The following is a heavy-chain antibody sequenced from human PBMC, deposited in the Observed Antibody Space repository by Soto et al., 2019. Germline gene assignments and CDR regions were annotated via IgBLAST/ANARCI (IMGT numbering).Heavy chain of an antibody. D-gene: IGHD2-2*01. CDR1: GGSFSGCY. V-gene: IGHV4-34*01. Sequence: QVQLQQWGAGLLKPSETLSLTCAVYGGSFSGCYWSWIRQPPGKGLEWIGEINHRGSTNYNPSLKSRVTISVDTSKNQFSLKLSSVTAADTAVYYCARARNLGYCSSTSCRPDWYYYYGMDVWGQGTTVTVSS. J-gene: IGHJ6*02. CDR2: INHRGST. CDR3: ARARNLGYCSSTSCRPDWYYYYGMDV.